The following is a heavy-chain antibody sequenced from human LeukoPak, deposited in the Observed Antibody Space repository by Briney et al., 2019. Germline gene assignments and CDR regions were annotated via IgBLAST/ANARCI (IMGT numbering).Heavy chain of an antibody. CDR3: AKAYLWFGELLYFDY. CDR2: ISGSGGST. V-gene: IGHV3-23*01. J-gene: IGHJ4*02. CDR1: GFTFSSYA. Sequence: GGSLRLSCAASGFTFSSYAMSWVRQAPGKGLEWVSAISGSGGSTYYADSVKGRFTISRDNSKNTLYLQMNSLRAEDTAVYYYAKAYLWFGELLYFDYWGQGTLVTVSS. D-gene: IGHD3-10*01.